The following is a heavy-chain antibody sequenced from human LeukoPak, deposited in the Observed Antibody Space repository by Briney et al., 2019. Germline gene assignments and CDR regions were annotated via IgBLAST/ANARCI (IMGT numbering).Heavy chain of an antibody. CDR1: GGSISSTTYY. CDR2: INYSGST. V-gene: IGHV4-39*07. CDR3: ARVLGYDYQFDY. D-gene: IGHD5-12*01. J-gene: IGHJ4*02. Sequence: SETLSLTCTVSGGSISSTTYYWVWIRQPPGKGLNWIGSINYSGSTYYNPSLKSRVTISVDTSKNQFSLKLSSVTAADTAVYYCARVLGYDYQFDYWGQGTLVTVSS.